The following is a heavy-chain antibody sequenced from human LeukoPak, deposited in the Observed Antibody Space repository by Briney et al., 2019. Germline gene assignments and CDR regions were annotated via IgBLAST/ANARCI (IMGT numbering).Heavy chain of an antibody. Sequence: ASVKVSCKASGYTFTSYGISWVRQAPGQGLEWMGWISAYNGNTNYAQKLQSRVTMTTDTSTSTAYVELRSLRSDDTAVYYRARDYYDSSGSNDYWGQGTLVTVSS. CDR1: GYTFTSYG. CDR2: ISAYNGNT. CDR3: ARDYYDSSGSNDY. J-gene: IGHJ4*02. V-gene: IGHV1-18*01. D-gene: IGHD3-22*01.